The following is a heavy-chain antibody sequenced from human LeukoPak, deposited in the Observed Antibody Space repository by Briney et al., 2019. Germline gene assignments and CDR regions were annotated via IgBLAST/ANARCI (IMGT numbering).Heavy chain of an antibody. J-gene: IGHJ5*02. CDR1: GYSFSSYW. V-gene: IGHV5-10-1*01. CDR3: ASSRAGTLKVHNWFDP. D-gene: IGHD6-19*01. Sequence: GESLQISCKGSGYSFSSYWISWVRPMPGKGLEWMGRIDPTDSYTDYSPSFQGHVTISVDRSISTAYLQWSSLKASDTAMYFCASSRAGTLKVHNWFDPWGQGSLVTVSS. CDR2: IDPTDSYT.